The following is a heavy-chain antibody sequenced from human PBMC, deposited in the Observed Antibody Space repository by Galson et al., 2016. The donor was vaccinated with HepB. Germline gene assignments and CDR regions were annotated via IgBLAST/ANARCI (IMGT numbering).Heavy chain of an antibody. Sequence: CAISGDSVSSNVATWHWIGQSPSRGLEWLGRTYYRYKWYNDYAVSVKSRITINPDTSKNQFSLHLNSVTPEDTAVYYCARGGGPLGTAMVVDHFDYWGQGTLVSVSS. CDR2: TYYRYKWYN. D-gene: IGHD5-18*01. J-gene: IGHJ4*02. CDR3: ARGGGPLGTAMVVDHFDY. CDR1: GDSVSSNVAT. V-gene: IGHV6-1*01.